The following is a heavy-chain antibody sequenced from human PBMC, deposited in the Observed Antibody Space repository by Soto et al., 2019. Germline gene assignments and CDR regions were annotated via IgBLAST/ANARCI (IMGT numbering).Heavy chain of an antibody. J-gene: IGHJ6*02. D-gene: IGHD6-6*01. CDR1: VFSVSISD. CDR2: IYSGGST. CDR3: GTSSRKDYHFAMDV. Sequence: PGGSLRLACAASVFSVSISDMGWVGQVPGEGLDWVSVIYSGGSTHDADYVKGRFSVSRDTSKNTVDLQMNSLRVDDTAVYYCGTSSRKDYHFAMDVWGQGTPVTVSS. V-gene: IGHV3-53*01.